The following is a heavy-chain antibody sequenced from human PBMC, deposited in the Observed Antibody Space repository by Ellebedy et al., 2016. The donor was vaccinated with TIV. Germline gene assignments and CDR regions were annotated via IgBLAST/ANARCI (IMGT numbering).Heavy chain of an antibody. V-gene: IGHV3-48*02. CDR3: ARADYDFWSGYSSYYYGMDV. J-gene: IGHJ6*02. CDR2: ISSSSSTI. Sequence: GESLKISXAASGFTFSSYSMNWVRQAPGKGLEWVSYISSSSSTIYYADSVKGRFTISRDNAKNSLYLQMNSLRDEDTAVYYCARADYDFWSGYSSYYYGMDVWGQGTTVTVSS. CDR1: GFTFSSYS. D-gene: IGHD3-3*01.